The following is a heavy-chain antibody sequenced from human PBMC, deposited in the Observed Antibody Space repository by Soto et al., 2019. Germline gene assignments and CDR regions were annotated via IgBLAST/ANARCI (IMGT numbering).Heavy chain of an antibody. Sequence: PSETLSLTCAVSGGSISSGGYSWSWIRQPPGKGLEWIGYIYHSGSTYYNPSLKSRVTISVDRSKNQFSLKLSSVTAADTAVYYCARAHYYDSSGYWDDAFDIWGQGTMVTVSS. CDR1: GGSISSGGYS. V-gene: IGHV4-30-2*01. CDR2: IYHSGST. D-gene: IGHD3-22*01. CDR3: ARAHYYDSSGYWDDAFDI. J-gene: IGHJ3*02.